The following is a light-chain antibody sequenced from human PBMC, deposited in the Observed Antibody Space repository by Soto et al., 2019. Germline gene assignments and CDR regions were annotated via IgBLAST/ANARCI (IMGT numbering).Light chain of an antibody. CDR2: AAS. CDR3: QQYNSYST. CDR1: QSIYDS. Sequence: IHMPPSPSTLSASPGSRVNLPGRARQSIYDSLHGYQHKPGQAPTLLIYAASSLQNGVPSRFSGSGSGTEFTLTISSLQPDDVATYYCQQYNSYSTFGQGTKVDI. J-gene: IGKJ1*01. V-gene: IGKV1-5*01.